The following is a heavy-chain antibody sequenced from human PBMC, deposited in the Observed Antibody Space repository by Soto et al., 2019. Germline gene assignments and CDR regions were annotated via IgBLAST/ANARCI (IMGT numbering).Heavy chain of an antibody. J-gene: IGHJ5*02. CDR2: INHSGST. V-gene: IGHV4-34*01. Sequence: SETLSLTCAVYGGSFSGYYWSWIRQPPGKGLEWIGEINHSGSTNYNPSLKSRVTISVDTSKNQFSLKLGSVTAADTAVYYCARGQRTVSASLRYFDWLFQPWGQGTLVTVSS. CDR1: GGSFSGYY. CDR3: ARGQRTVSASLRYFDWLFQP. D-gene: IGHD3-9*01.